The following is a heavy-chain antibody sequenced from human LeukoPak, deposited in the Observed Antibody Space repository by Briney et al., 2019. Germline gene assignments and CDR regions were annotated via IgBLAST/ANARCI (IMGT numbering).Heavy chain of an antibody. CDR2: IGSSSKYI. V-gene: IGHV3-21*01. D-gene: IGHD1-14*01. CDR1: GFTFSSWT. Sequence: GGSLRLHCVGSGFTFSSWTMSWVRQAPGKGLEWVSSIGSSSKYIYYADSVKGRFTISRDNAQESLYLQMDGLRVEDTAMYFCARARGGVPPDDFDSWGQGTPVSVSS. J-gene: IGHJ4*02. CDR3: ARARGGVPPDDFDS.